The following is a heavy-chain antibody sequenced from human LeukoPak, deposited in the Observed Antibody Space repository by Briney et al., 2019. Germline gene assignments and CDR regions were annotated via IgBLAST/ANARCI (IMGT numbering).Heavy chain of an antibody. CDR3: AREYYYGSGNYYNRIDY. J-gene: IGHJ4*02. D-gene: IGHD3-10*01. CDR1: GYTFTRYY. Sequence: ASVKVSCKASGYTFTRYYMHWVRQAPGQGLEWMGMIIVSGGSTNYAQRFQGRVTMTRDMSTSTVYMVLNRLRSDDTAVYYCAREYYYGSGNYYNRIDYWGQGTLVTVSS. CDR2: IIVSGGST. V-gene: IGHV1-46*01.